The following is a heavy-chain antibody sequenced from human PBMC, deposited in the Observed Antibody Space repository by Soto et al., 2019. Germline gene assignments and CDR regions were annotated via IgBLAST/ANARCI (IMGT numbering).Heavy chain of an antibody. CDR1: GFTFSSYG. CDR3: ARYYDSSGSFDY. Sequence: QVQLVESGGGVVQPGRSLRLSCAASGFTFSSYGMHWVRQAPGKGLEWVAVIWYDGSNKYYADSVKGRFTISRDNSKNTLYLQLNSLRVEDTAVYYYARYYDSSGSFDYWGQGTLVTVSS. CDR2: IWYDGSNK. D-gene: IGHD3-22*01. V-gene: IGHV3-33*01. J-gene: IGHJ4*02.